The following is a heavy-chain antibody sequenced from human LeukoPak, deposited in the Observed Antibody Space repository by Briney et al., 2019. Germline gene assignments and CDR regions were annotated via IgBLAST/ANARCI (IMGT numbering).Heavy chain of an antibody. D-gene: IGHD3-22*01. CDR3: ARDGNDSSGYYSPTLWY. CDR1: GASTSSGGYH. CDR2: IYYSGST. V-gene: IGHV4-31*03. J-gene: IGHJ4*02. Sequence: TTSQTLSLTCTVSGASTSSGGYHWTWIRQHPGKGLEWIGYIYYSGSTYYNPSLKSRVTITVDTSKNQFSLNLSSVTAADTAVYYCARDGNDSSGYYSPTLWYWGQGTLVTVSS.